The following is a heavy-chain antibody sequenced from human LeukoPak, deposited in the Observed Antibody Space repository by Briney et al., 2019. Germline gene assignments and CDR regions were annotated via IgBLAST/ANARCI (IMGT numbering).Heavy chain of an antibody. Sequence: GGSLRLSCAASGFTFSSYWMSWVRQAPGKGLEWVANIKQDGSEKYYVDSVKGRFTISRDNAKNSLYLQMNSLRAEDTALYYCARDLLVGVSYYYYGMDVWGQGTTVTVSS. D-gene: IGHD3-10*01. CDR3: ARDLLVGVSYYYYGMDV. CDR2: IKQDGSEK. J-gene: IGHJ6*02. V-gene: IGHV3-7*03. CDR1: GFTFSSYW.